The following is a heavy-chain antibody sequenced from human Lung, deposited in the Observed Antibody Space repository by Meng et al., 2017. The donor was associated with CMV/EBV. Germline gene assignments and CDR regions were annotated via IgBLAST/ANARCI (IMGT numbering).Heavy chain of an antibody. D-gene: IGHD3-10*01. CDR3: LRRSGGSV. CDR1: GDSITNHNW. J-gene: IGHJ1*01. Sequence: QRQLREAGPALVKPSETLSLTCAVSGDSITNHNWWAWVRQPPGKGLEWIGEIPHRGSSAYNPSLKSRVSMSIDKSKNQFSLKLTSVTAADTAVYHCLRRSGGSVWGQGTLVTVSS. CDR2: IPHRGSS. V-gene: IGHV4-4*02.